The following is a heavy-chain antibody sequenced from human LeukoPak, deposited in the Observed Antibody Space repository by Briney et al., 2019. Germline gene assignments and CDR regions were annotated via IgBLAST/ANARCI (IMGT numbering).Heavy chain of an antibody. Sequence: EGSLRLSSAASGFTFSSYWMYWVRQAPGKGLVWVSRINTDGTTTSYADSVKGRFTISRDNAKNTLYLQMNSLRAEDTALYYCASDLGQPVPSDAFDIWGQGTMVTVSS. V-gene: IGHV3-74*01. D-gene: IGHD6-6*01. CDR2: INTDGTTT. CDR1: GFTFSSYW. CDR3: ASDLGQPVPSDAFDI. J-gene: IGHJ3*02.